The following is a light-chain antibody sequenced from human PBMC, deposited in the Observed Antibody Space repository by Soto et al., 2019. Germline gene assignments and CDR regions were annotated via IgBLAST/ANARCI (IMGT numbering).Light chain of an antibody. J-gene: IGKJ2*01. Sequence: EIVLTQSPGTLSLSPGEGATLSCMASQSVSNSFLAWYQQKPGQAPRLLIYGASTRATDIPTRFSGSGSGTEFTLTISSLQSEDFAIYYCQQYDSWPPYTFGQGTKVDIK. CDR2: GAS. CDR1: QSVSNS. CDR3: QQYDSWPPYT. V-gene: IGKV3-15*01.